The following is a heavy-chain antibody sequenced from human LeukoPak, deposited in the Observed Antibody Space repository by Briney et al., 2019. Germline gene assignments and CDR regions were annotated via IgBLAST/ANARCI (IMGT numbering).Heavy chain of an antibody. V-gene: IGHV4-59*11. D-gene: IGHD4-17*01. CDR3: ARDLVTVTKGFDI. CDR2: ISYIGST. CDR1: DDSFSSHY. Sequence: SETLSLTCAVSDDSFSSHYWTWIRQPPGNGLEWIGYISYIGSTNYNPSLKSRVTISIDTSKNQFSLKLSSVTAADTAVYYCARDLVTVTKGFDIWGQGTMVSVSS. J-gene: IGHJ3*02.